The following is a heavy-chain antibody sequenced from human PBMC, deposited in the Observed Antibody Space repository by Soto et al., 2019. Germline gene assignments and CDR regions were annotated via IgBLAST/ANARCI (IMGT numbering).Heavy chain of an antibody. V-gene: IGHV3-7*03. CDR1: GCTFSSYW. CDR2: IKEDGSEK. Sequence: PGGSLRLSCAASGCTFSSYWMSWVRRAPGKGLEWVANIKEDGSEKYYVDSVKGRFTISRDNAKNSLFLQMNSLKAEDTAVYHCVRVGRLGGYWGQGTLVTVSS. CDR3: VRVGRLGGY. J-gene: IGHJ4*02. D-gene: IGHD3-16*01.